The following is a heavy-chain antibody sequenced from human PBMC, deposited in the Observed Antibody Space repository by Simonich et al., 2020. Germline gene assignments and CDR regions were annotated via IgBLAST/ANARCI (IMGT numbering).Heavy chain of an antibody. CDR3: ARGLRVAAAGTAFQH. J-gene: IGHJ1*01. V-gene: IGHV4-34*01. D-gene: IGHD6-13*01. Sequence: QVQLQQWGAGLLKPSETLSLTCAVYGGSFSGYYWSWIRQPPGKGLEWIGEINHRGSTNDKPSLKSLVTISVDTSKNQFSLKLSSVTAADTAVYYCARGLRVAAAGTAFQHWGQGTLVTVSS. CDR2: INHRGST. CDR1: GGSFSGYY.